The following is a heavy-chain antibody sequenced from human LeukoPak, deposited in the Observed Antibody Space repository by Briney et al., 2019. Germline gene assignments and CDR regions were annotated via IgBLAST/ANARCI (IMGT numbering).Heavy chain of an antibody. D-gene: IGHD1-1*01. V-gene: IGHV1-46*01. CDR1: GYTFTSYY. Sequence: ASVKVSCKASGYTFTSYYMHWVRQAPGQGLEWMGIINPSGGSTSYAQKSQGRVTMTRDMSTSTVYMELSSLRSEDTAVYYCARVCRTTGNNYYYMDVWGKGTTVTISS. CDR3: ARVCRTTGNNYYYMDV. J-gene: IGHJ6*03. CDR2: INPSGGST.